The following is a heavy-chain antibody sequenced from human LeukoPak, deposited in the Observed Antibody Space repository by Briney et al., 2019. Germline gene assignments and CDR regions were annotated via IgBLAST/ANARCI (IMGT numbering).Heavy chain of an antibody. CDR3: ARGGGYCSSTSCRNWFDP. J-gene: IGHJ5*02. Sequence: ASVKVSCKASGYTFTIYDITWVRQAPGQGLEWMGWISAYNGNTNYAQKLQGRVTMTTDTSTSTAYMELRILRSDDTAVYYCARGGGYCSSTSCRNWFDPWGQGTLVTVSS. CDR1: GYTFTIYD. CDR2: ISAYNGNT. V-gene: IGHV1-18*01. D-gene: IGHD2-2*01.